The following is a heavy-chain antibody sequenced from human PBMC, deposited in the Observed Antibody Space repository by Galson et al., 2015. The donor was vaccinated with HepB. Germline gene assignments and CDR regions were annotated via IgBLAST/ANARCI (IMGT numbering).Heavy chain of an antibody. CDR2: ITSSSSYI. CDR1: GFALNSYS. CDR3: VRGLYEFWGGYRPDTFDL. D-gene: IGHD3/OR15-3a*01. Sequence: SLRLSCAPSGFALNSYSVNWIRHAPGKGLEWVASITSSSSYIHYVDSVKGRFTISRDNAKNVMDLQMNALRDDDTAVYYCVRGLYEFWGGYRPDTFDLWGQGTMVTVSS. V-gene: IGHV3-21*06. J-gene: IGHJ3*01.